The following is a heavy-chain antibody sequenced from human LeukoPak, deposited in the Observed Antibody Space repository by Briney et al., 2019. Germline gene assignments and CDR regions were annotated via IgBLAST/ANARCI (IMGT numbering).Heavy chain of an antibody. D-gene: IGHD3/OR15-3a*01. CDR2: IYFSGNT. CDR3: ARQTGSGLFILP. J-gene: IGHJ4*02. V-gene: IGHV4-34*01. Sequence: NSSETLSLTCAVNGGSFSGYYWSWIRPPPGKGLEWIGSIYFSGNTYYNASLKSQASISIDTSKTQFSLRLTSVTAADTAVYYCARQTGSGLFILPGGQGTLVTVSS. CDR1: GGSFSGYY.